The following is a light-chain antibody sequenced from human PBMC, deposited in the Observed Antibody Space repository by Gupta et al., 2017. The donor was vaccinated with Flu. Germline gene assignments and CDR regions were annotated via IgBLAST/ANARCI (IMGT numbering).Light chain of an antibody. J-gene: IGKJ4*01. CDR3: QQYGNSPPT. Sequence: ERATLSCGASQSVNNNFLAWYQQQPGLAPRLLISGASKRAAGIPDRFTGSGSGTDFPLTINKVEPEDFAVYFCQQYGNSPPTFGGGTDVDIK. CDR2: GAS. V-gene: IGKV3D-20*01. CDR1: QSVNNNF.